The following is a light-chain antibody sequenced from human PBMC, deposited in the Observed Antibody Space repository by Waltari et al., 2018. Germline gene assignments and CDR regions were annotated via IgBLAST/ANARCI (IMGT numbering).Light chain of an antibody. CDR3: HSRKGSDKQVV. CDR2: GKE. J-gene: IGLJ3*02. Sequence: SSELTQGPAVSVALGQTVKITCQGDSLRTYYGSWYQAKPGQAPVLVLFGKEKRPSGIPDRFSGYSSGTTSYLTITGAQAEDEADYYCHSRKGSDKQVVFGGGTKLTVL. V-gene: IGLV3-19*01. CDR1: SLRTYY.